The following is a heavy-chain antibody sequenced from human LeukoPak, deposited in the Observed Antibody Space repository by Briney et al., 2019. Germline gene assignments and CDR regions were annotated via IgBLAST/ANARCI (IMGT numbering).Heavy chain of an antibody. D-gene: IGHD1-20*01. V-gene: IGHV3-21*01. CDR2: ISSSSSYI. J-gene: IGHJ3*02. CDR1: GFTFSSYS. Sequence: TGGSLRLSCAASGFTFSSYSMNWVRQAPGKGLEWVSSISSSSSYIYYADSVKGRFTISRDNAKNSLYLQMNSLRAEDTAVYYCARGFKPTPYNWNQGLNDAFDIWGQGTMVTVSS. CDR3: ARGFKPTPYNWNQGLNDAFDI.